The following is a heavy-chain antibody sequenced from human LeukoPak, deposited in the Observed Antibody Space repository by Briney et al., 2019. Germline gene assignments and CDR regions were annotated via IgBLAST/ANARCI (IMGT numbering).Heavy chain of an antibody. Sequence: SETLSLTRTVSGGSISSYYWSWIRQPPGKGLEWIGFIYYSGSTNYNPSLKSRVTISVDTSKNQFSLQLSSVTAADTAVYYCARGWYGWYFDLWGRGTLVTVSS. D-gene: IGHD6-19*01. J-gene: IGHJ2*01. CDR3: ARGWYGWYFDL. V-gene: IGHV4-59*01. CDR1: GGSISSYY. CDR2: IYYSGST.